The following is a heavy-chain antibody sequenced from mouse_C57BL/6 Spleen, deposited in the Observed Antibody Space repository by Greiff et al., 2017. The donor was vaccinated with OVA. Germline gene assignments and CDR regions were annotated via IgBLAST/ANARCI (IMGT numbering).Heavy chain of an antibody. CDR1: GYTFTDYY. J-gene: IGHJ4*01. CDR3: ARTYSNYAMDY. V-gene: IGHV1-26*01. D-gene: IGHD2-5*01. Sequence: LVEPGASVKISCKASGYTFTDYYMNWVKQSHGKSLEWIGDINPNNGGTSYNQKFKGKATLTVDKSSSTAYMELRSLTSEDSAVYYCARTYSNYAMDYWGQGTSVTVSS. CDR2: INPNNGGT.